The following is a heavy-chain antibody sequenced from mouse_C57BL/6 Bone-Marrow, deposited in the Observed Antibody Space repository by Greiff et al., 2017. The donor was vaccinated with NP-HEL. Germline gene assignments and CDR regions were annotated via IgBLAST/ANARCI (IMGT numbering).Heavy chain of an antibody. J-gene: IGHJ3*01. CDR1: GYSITSGYY. D-gene: IGHD2-10*01. V-gene: IGHV3-6*01. CDR3: ARDLLWYPAWFAY. Sequence: EVQLQQSGPGLVKPSQSLSLTCSVTGYSITSGYYWNWIRQFPGNKLEWMGYISYDGSNNYNPSLKNRISITRDTSKNQFFLKLNSVTTEDTATYDCARDLLWYPAWFAYWGQGTLVTVSA. CDR2: ISYDGSN.